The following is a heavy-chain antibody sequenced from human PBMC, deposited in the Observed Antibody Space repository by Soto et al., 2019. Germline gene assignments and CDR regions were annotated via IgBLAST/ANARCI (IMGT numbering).Heavy chain of an antibody. V-gene: IGHV4-39*01. CDR2: IYYSGST. CDR3: ARPPTASLDAFEI. J-gene: IGHJ3*02. CDR1: GGSISSTFYY. Sequence: PSETLSLTCTVSGGSISSTFYYWGWIRQPPGKGLELIGSIYYSGSTYYNPSLKSRVTISVDTSKNQFSLSLNSVTAADTAVYYCARPPTASLDAFEIWGQGTMVTVSS.